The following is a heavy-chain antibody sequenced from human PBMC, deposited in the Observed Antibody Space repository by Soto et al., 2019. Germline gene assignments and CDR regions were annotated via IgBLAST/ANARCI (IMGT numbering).Heavy chain of an antibody. J-gene: IGHJ6*03. CDR3: AKDSRYSSSWLSYYYMDV. Sequence: GGSLRLSCAASGFTFSSYAMSWVRQAPGKGLEWVSDISGSGGSTYYADSVKGRFTISRDNSKNTLYLQMNSLRAEDTAVYYCAKDSRYSSSWLSYYYMDVWGKGTTVTVSS. CDR1: GFTFSSYA. V-gene: IGHV3-23*01. CDR2: ISGSGGST. D-gene: IGHD6-13*01.